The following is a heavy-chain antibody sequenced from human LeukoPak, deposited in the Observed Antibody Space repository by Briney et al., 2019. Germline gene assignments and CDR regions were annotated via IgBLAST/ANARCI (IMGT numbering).Heavy chain of an antibody. CDR1: GGSFSGYY. CDR2: INHSGST. Sequence: SETLSLTCAVYGGSFSGYYWSWIRQPPGKGLEGIGEINHSGSTNYNPSLKSRVTISVDTSKNQFSLKLSSVTAADTAVYYCARGTWIRSFDYWGQGTLVTVSS. J-gene: IGHJ4*02. V-gene: IGHV4-34*01. CDR3: ARGTWIRSFDY. D-gene: IGHD5-18*01.